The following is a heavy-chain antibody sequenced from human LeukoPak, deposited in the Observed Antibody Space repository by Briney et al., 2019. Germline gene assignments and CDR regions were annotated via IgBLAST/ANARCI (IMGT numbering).Heavy chain of an antibody. CDR2: ISSSSSYI. V-gene: IGHV3-21*01. J-gene: IGHJ6*02. D-gene: IGHD2-15*01. Sequence: GGSLRLSCATSGFTFSSYSMNWVRQAPGKGLEWVSSISSSSSYIYYADSVKGRFTISRDNAKNSLYLQMNSLRAEDTAVYYCARDQTILRYCSGGSCYHYGMDVWGQGTTVTVSS. CDR1: GFTFSSYS. CDR3: ARDQTILRYCSGGSCYHYGMDV.